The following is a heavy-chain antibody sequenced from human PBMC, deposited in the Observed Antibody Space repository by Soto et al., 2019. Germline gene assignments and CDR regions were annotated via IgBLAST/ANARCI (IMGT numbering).Heavy chain of an antibody. CDR1: GFTFSDYY. D-gene: IGHD6-13*01. J-gene: IGHJ4*02. CDR3: AREAAIDSSFDY. CDR2: ISSSSSYT. Sequence: QVQLVESGGGLVKPGGSLRLSCAASGFTFSDYYMSWIRQAPGKGLEWVSYISSSSSYTNYADSVKGRFTISRDNAKNSLYPQMNSLRAEDTAVYYCAREAAIDSSFDYWGQGTLVTVSS. V-gene: IGHV3-11*05.